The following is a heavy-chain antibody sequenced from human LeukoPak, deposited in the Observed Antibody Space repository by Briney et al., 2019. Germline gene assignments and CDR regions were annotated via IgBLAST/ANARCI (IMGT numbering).Heavy chain of an antibody. V-gene: IGHV4-59*01. CDR3: AREGGFYRPLDY. CDR1: GGSISRYY. D-gene: IGHD3-3*01. Sequence: SETLSLTCTVSGGSISRYYWNWIRQPPGKELEWIGYIDYSGNTKYNPSLKSRVTISMDTSKNQFSLRLTSVTAADSAVYYCAREGGFYRPLDYSGQGTLVTVSS. CDR2: IDYSGNT. J-gene: IGHJ4*02.